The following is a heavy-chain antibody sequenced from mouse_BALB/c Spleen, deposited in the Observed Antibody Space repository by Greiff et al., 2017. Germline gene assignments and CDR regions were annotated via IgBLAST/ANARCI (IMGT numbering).Heavy chain of an antibody. J-gene: IGHJ2*01. CDR1: GYTFTSYV. D-gene: IGHD2-3*01. CDR3: ARGTYDGYYVYFDY. Sequence: EVKLQESGPELVKPGASVKMSCKASGYTFTSYVMHWVKQKPGQGLEWIGYINPYNDGTKYNEKFKGKATLTSDKSSSTAYMELSSLTSEDSAVYYCARGTYDGYYVYFDYWGQGTTLTVSS. CDR2: INPYNDGT. V-gene: IGHV1-14*01.